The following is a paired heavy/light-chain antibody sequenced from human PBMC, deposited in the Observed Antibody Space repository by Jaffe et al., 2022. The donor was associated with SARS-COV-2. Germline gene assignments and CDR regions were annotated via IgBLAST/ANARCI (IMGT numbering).Heavy chain of an antibody. CDR2: ISFDGKNK. D-gene: IGHD5-18*01. Sequence: QVQLVESGGGVVQPGRSLRLSCAAFGFTFSSYGMHWVRQAPGKGLEWVAVISFDGKNKSYADSVKGRFTISRDNSKNTLYLQINSLRAEDTAVYYCAKGGYSYGNDAFDIWGQGTMVSVSS. CDR3: AKGGYSYGNDAFDI. V-gene: IGHV3-30*18. J-gene: IGHJ3*02. CDR1: GFTFSSYG.
Light chain of an antibody. CDR3: QQYYTTLYT. CDR2: WAS. Sequence: IVMTQSPDSLAVSLGERATINCKSSQSVFYSSDNKNYLAWYQQKPGQPPKLLIYWASARESGVPDRFSGSGSGTDFTLTISSLQAEDVAVYYCQQYYTTLYTFGQGTKLEIK. V-gene: IGKV4-1*01. J-gene: IGKJ2*01. CDR1: QSVFYSSDNKNY.